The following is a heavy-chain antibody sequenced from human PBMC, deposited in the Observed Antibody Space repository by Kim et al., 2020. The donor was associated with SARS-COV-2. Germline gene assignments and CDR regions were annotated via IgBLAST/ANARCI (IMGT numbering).Heavy chain of an antibody. CDR3: ARDLQIAVAGTGWFDP. Sequence: KLQGRVTMTTDTSTSTAYMELRSLRSDDTAVYYCARDLQIAVAGTGWFDPWGQGTLVTVSS. J-gene: IGHJ5*02. D-gene: IGHD6-19*01. V-gene: IGHV1-18*01.